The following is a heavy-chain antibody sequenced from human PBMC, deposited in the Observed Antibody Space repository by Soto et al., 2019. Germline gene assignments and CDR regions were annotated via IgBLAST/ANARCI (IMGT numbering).Heavy chain of an antibody. CDR2: ISWNSGSI. Sequence: GGSLRLSCAASGFTFDDYAMHWFRQAPGKGLEWVSGISWNSGSIGYADSVKGRFTISRDNAKNSLYLQMNSLRAEDTALYYCAKDQGSSWYRWFDPWGQGTLVTVSS. J-gene: IGHJ5*02. CDR3: AKDQGSSWYRWFDP. D-gene: IGHD6-13*01. CDR1: GFTFDDYA. V-gene: IGHV3-9*01.